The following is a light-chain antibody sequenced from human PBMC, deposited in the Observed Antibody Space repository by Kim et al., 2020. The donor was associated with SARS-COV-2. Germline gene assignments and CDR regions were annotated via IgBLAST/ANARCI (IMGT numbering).Light chain of an antibody. CDR1: NIEVGGYTY. Sequence: VTNSGTGRNIEVGGYTYASWYQHHPGKGPKHMIYDVSERPSGVPARLSGSKSGNTASLTISGLQAEDEADYYCCSYVGSSWVFGGGTKLTVL. V-gene: IGLV2-11*02. J-gene: IGLJ3*02. CDR3: CSYVGSSWV. CDR2: DVS.